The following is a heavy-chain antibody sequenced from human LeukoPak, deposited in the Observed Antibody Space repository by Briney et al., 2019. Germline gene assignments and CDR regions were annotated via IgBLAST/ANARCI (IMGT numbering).Heavy chain of an antibody. CDR1: GFTFSSYA. CDR2: IWHDGSNT. V-gene: IGHV3-33*08. D-gene: IGHD6-13*01. J-gene: IGHJ6*02. Sequence: GGSLRLSCAASGFTFSSYAMSWVRQAPGKGLEWVAAIWHDGSNTYYGDSVKGRFTISRDNSKNTLYLQMNSLRAEDTAVYYCAREGAAAGIRPGGGMDVWGQGTTVIVSS. CDR3: AREGAAAGIRPGGGMDV.